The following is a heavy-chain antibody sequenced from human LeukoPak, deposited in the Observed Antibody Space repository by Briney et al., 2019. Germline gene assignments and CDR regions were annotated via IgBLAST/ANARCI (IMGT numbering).Heavy chain of an antibody. CDR2: MYSTGSN. CDR3: AREPTSGREPTSGRPLDY. V-gene: IGHV4-4*07. Sequence: SETLSLTCTVSGGSISGYFWTWVRQPAGKGLEWIGRMYSTGSNNYNPSLKSRVTMSLDTSKNHFSLNLTSVTAADTAVYYCAREPTSGREPTSGRPLDYWGQGTLVTVSS. J-gene: IGHJ4*02. D-gene: IGHD5-12*01. CDR1: GGSISGYF.